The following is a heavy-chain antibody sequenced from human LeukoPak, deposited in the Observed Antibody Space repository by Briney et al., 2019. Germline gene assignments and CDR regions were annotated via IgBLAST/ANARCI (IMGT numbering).Heavy chain of an antibody. V-gene: IGHV1-58*01. D-gene: IGHD3-22*01. CDR3: ARLTAYDSSGYYRGYFDY. CDR1: GFTFTSSA. CDR2: IVVGSGNT. Sequence: GASVKVSCKASGFTFTSSAVQWVRQARGQRLEWIGWIVVGSGNTNCAQEFQERVTITRDMSTSTAYMELSSLRSEDTAVYYCARLTAYDSSGYYRGYFDYWGQGTLVTVSS. J-gene: IGHJ4*02.